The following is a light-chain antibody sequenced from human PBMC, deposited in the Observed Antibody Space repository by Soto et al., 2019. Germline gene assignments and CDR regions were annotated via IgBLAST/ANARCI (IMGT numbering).Light chain of an antibody. CDR1: PGISTS. Sequence: DIQMTQSPSSLSAFVGDRVTISCRASPGISTSVAWYQQKPGKVPKVLIYDASTLQKGVPYRFSGSGSETDFPHTISSLQPEDVAIYYCLKDNSGLDTFGPGTKVDIK. CDR2: DAS. CDR3: LKDNSGLDT. V-gene: IGKV1-27*01. J-gene: IGKJ3*01.